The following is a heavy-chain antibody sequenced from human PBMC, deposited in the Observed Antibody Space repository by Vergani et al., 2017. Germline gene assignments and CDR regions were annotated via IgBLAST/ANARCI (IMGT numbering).Heavy chain of an antibody. D-gene: IGHD6-13*01. CDR1: AFTFTA. Sequence: QLVQSGAEVGKPGASVQVSCKASAFTFTALHWLRQSRGQRLEWIGWIVIDNGNTNFAQKFRDRVTIIRDMSTSTAYMDLSRLGLEDTAVYYCAAATGDSSWYPLPDSWGQGTLVTVSS. V-gene: IGHV1-58*01. CDR2: IVIDNGNT. J-gene: IGHJ4*02. CDR3: AAATGDSSWYPLPDS.